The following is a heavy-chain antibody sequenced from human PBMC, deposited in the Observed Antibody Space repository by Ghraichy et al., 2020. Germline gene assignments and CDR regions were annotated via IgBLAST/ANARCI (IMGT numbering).Heavy chain of an antibody. J-gene: IGHJ4*02. CDR3: ARELWFGEYTPGF. CDR1: GFTFSGFA. Sequence: GESLNISCAASGFTFSGFAMHWVRQAPGKGLEWVAVISYDGTNKYFADSVKGRFTISRDNSKNTLYLQMNSLRPEDTAVYYCARELWFGEYTPGFWGQGALLTVSS. V-gene: IGHV3-30-3*01. CDR2: ISYDGTNK. D-gene: IGHD3-10*01.